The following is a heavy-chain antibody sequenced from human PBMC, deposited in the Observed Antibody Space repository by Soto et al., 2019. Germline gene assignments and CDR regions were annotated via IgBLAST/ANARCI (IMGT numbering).Heavy chain of an antibody. CDR3: ARWGTTGGFEL. CDR1: GFMFKSDV. D-gene: IGHD3-16*01. V-gene: IGHV3-30*19. Sequence: QLQLVESGGGVVQPGTSLRLSCTASGFMFKSDVMHWVRQAPGKGREWVALTSYNGNDKYYGDSVKGRFTVSRDNSKNTLHLQMDSLRPEDTALYYCARWGTTGGFELWGQGTLVSVSS. J-gene: IGHJ4*02. CDR2: TSYNGNDK.